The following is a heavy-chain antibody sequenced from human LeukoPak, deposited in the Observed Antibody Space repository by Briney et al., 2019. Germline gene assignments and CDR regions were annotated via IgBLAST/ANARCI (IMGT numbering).Heavy chain of an antibody. D-gene: IGHD6-6*01. CDR3: AREGSSSTPPFDY. J-gene: IGHJ4*02. V-gene: IGHV3-7*01. Sequence: GGSLRLSCAAPGFTFSSYWMSWVRQAPGKGLEWVANIKQDGSEKYYVDAVKGRFTISRDNAKNSLYLQIKSLRAEDTAVYYCAREGSSSTPPFDYWGQGALVTVSS. CDR2: IKQDGSEK. CDR1: GFTFSSYW.